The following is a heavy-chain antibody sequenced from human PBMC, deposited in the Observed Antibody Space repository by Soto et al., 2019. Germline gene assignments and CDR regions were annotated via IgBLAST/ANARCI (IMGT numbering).Heavy chain of an antibody. Sequence: EVQLVESGGGLVKPGGSLRLSCAASGFTFSSYSMNWVRQAPGKGLEWVSSISSSSSYIYYADSVKGRFTISRDNAKNSLYLQMNSLRAEDTAVYYCARDGNIITGTYFDYWGQGTLVTVSS. CDR3: ARDGNIITGTYFDY. J-gene: IGHJ4*02. CDR1: GFTFSSYS. D-gene: IGHD1-20*01. CDR2: ISSSSSYI. V-gene: IGHV3-21*01.